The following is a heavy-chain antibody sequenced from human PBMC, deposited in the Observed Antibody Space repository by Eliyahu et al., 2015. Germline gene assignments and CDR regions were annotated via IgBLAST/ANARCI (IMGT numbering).Heavy chain of an antibody. D-gene: IGHD2-15*01. V-gene: IGHV3-21*01. CDR3: ARGGYCSGGSCRGDFDY. Sequence: EVQLVESGGGLVKPGGSLRLPWXASGFTFSSYXXNWVRQAPGKGLGWVSSISSSSSYIYYADSVKGRFTISRDNAKNSLYLQMNSLRAEDTAVYYCARGGYCSGGSCRGDFDYWGQGTLVTVSS. CDR2: ISSSSSYI. CDR1: GFTFSSYX. J-gene: IGHJ4*02.